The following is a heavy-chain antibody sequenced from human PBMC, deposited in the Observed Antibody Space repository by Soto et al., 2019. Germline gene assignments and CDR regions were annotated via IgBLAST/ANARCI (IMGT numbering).Heavy chain of an antibody. CDR2: ISLYSDGT. J-gene: IGHJ5*02. V-gene: IGHV1-18*01. CDR1: RYTFTTYA. CDR3: ARVVPGAEAWFGP. D-gene: IGHD2-2*01. Sequence: ASVKVSCKAYRYTFTTYAMHWVRQAPGQPLEWLGWISLYSDGTNYAQKFQGRVSMTTDTSTTTAYMELRSLRSDDTAVYYCARVVPGAEAWFGPWGQGTLVTVSS.